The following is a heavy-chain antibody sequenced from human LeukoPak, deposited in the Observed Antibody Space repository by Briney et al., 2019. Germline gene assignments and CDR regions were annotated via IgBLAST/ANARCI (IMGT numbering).Heavy chain of an antibody. CDR1: GAYIGTYY. V-gene: IGHV4-59*08. Sequence: SETLSLTCTVSGAYIGTYYWGWIRQPPGKGLEWIGYISPTAYTLYTPSLESRVTISRDTSGNQFSLILSSVTAADTAVYYCTRHDVVPVIGHGLADWGQGATVTVS. D-gene: IGHD2-2*01. J-gene: IGHJ6*02. CDR2: ISPTAYT. CDR3: TRHDVVPVIGHGLAD.